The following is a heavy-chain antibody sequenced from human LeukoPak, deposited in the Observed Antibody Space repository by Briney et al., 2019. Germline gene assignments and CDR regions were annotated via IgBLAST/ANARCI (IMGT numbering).Heavy chain of an antibody. CDR3: ARVGRASTARSSFFDY. Sequence: ASVKVSCKASGFTFSGYYMHWVRQAPGQGPEWMGWINPNSGGTNYAQKFQGRVTMTRDTSISTAYMELIRLRSADTAVYYCARVGRASTARSSFFDYWGQGTLVTMSS. D-gene: IGHD6-6*01. J-gene: IGHJ4*02. CDR1: GFTFSGYY. V-gene: IGHV1-2*02. CDR2: INPNSGGT.